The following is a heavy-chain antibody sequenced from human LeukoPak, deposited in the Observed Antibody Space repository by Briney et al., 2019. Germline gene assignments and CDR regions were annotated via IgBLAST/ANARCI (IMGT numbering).Heavy chain of an antibody. CDR1: GDSVSSNSAA. CDR2: TYYRSTWNN. Sequence: SQTLSLTCAISGDSVSSNSAAWNWIRQSPSRGLEWLGRTYYRSTWNNDYAVSVTSRITINPDTSKNQFSLQMKSVTPEDTAVYYCARSSCGCLNSWGQGTLVTVSS. D-gene: IGHD6-19*01. V-gene: IGHV6-1*01. J-gene: IGHJ4*02. CDR3: ARSSCGCLNS.